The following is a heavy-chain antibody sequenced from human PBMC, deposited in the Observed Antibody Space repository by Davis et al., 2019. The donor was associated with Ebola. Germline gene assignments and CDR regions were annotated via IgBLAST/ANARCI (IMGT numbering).Heavy chain of an antibody. CDR3: AKSNQWREYFNS. D-gene: IGHD6-19*01. Sequence: ESLKISCAASGFTFSSYAMNWVRQAPGKGLEWVSSISGSGDNTYYADSVKGRFTVSRDNSKNTLYLQMNSLRAEDTAIYYCAKSNQWREYFNSWGQGTLVTVSS. CDR1: GFTFSSYA. CDR2: ISGSGDNT. V-gene: IGHV3-23*01. J-gene: IGHJ4*02.